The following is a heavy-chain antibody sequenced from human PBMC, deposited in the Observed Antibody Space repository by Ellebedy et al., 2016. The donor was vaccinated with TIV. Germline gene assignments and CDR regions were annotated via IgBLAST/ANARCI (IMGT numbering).Heavy chain of an antibody. Sequence: GESLKISCTASGFIVSTKHMSWVRQAPGKGLEWVGGYTNYADSVKGRFTISTHNSRNTLYLQMTNLRTEDTAVYYCAKWSFPFGDKSERIYSFQYWGQGTLATVSS. CDR1: GFIVSTKH. D-gene: IGHD2/OR15-2a*01. CDR3: AKWSFPFGDKSERIYSFQY. J-gene: IGHJ4*02. CDR2: GGYT. V-gene: IGHV3-53*04.